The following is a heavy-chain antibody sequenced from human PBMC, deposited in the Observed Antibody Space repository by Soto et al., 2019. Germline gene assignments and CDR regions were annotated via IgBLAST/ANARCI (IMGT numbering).Heavy chain of an antibody. CDR3: AKRGDSYYYGMNV. CDR1: GFTFYSYA. CDR2: ISARSDNT. D-gene: IGHD3-16*01. J-gene: IGHJ6*02. Sequence: EVQLLASGGGLVQPGGSLRLSCAASGFTFYSYAMDWVRQAPGKGLEGVSSISARSDNTYYADSVKGRFTISRDHSKSTLYLQVNSLRAEDTAIYYCAKRGDSYYYGMNVWGQGTTVTVSS. V-gene: IGHV3-23*01.